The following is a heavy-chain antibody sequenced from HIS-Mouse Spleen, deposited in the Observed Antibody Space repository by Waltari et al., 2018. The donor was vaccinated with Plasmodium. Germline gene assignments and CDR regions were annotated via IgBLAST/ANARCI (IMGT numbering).Heavy chain of an antibody. Sequence: QVQLVQSGAEVKKPGASVKVSCTACGYTVTGYYIHWVRQAPGQGLEWMGWINPNSGGTNYAQKFQGRVTMTRDTSISTAYMELSRLRSDDTAVYYCARDLAAAGHFDYWGQGTLVTVSS. CDR1: GYTVTGYY. J-gene: IGHJ4*02. D-gene: IGHD6-13*01. CDR3: ARDLAAAGHFDY. CDR2: INPNSGGT. V-gene: IGHV1-2*02.